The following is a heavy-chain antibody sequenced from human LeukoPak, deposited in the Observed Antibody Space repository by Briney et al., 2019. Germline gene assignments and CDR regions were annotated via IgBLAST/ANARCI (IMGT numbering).Heavy chain of an antibody. CDR3: ARGYYDFWSGYYYYYMDV. CDR2: INPNSGGT. V-gene: IGHV1-2*02. D-gene: IGHD3-3*01. CDR1: GYTFTDYY. Sequence: ASVKVSCKASGYTFTDYYMHWVRQAPGQGLEWMGWINPNSGGTNYAQKFQGRVTMTRDTSISTAYMELSRLRSDDTAVYYCARGYYDFWSGYYYYYMDVWGKGTTVTVSS. J-gene: IGHJ6*03.